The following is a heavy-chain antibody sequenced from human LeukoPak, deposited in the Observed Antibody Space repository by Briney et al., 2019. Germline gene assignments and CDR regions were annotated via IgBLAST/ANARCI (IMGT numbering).Heavy chain of an antibody. CDR2: ISSTSSVI. CDR1: GSTFSSHT. V-gene: IGHV3-48*04. CDR3: AREGFGSRGSDY. J-gene: IGHJ4*02. D-gene: IGHD1-26*01. Sequence: SGGSLRLSCAASGSTFSSHTMNWVRQAPGKGLEWVSYISSTSSVIYYADSVKGQFTISRDNAKNTLYLQMNSLRAEDTAVYYCAREGFGSRGSDYWGQGILVTVSS.